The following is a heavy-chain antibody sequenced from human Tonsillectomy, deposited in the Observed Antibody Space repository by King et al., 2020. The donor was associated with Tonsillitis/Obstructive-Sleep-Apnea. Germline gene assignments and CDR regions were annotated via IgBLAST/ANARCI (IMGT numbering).Heavy chain of an antibody. D-gene: IGHD2-2*02. CDR3: AMEYCSSTGCYNGGLDY. Sequence: VQLVESGGGVVQPGGSLRLSCAASGFTFDDYAMHWVRQAPGKGLEWVSLISGDGGSTYYADSVKGRFTISRDNSKNSLYLQMNSLRTEDTAVYYCAMEYCSSTGCYNGGLDYWGQGTLVTVSS. CDR1: GFTFDDYA. J-gene: IGHJ4*02. V-gene: IGHV3-43*02. CDR2: ISGDGGST.